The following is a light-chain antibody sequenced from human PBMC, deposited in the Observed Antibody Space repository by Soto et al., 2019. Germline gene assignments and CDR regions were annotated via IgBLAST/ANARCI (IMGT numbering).Light chain of an antibody. CDR2: DAS. J-gene: IGKJ4*01. CDR1: QSVSSY. V-gene: IGKV3-11*01. CDR3: QQRSNWTLT. Sequence: DIVLTQSPATLSLSPGERATISCRASQSVSSYLAWYQQKPGQVPRLLIYDASNRATGIPARFSGSGSGTDFTLTISSLQPEDFAVYYCQQRSNWTLTFGRGTKVEIK.